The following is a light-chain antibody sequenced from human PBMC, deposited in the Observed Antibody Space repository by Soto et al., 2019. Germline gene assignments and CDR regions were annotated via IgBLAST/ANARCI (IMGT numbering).Light chain of an antibody. Sequence: EIVLTQSPGTLSLSPGERATLSCRASQSVSSSYLAWYQHKPGQAPRLLIYGASTRATGIPDRFSGSGSGTDFTLTISRLEPEDFAVYFCQQCGSPFTFGPGTKVDLK. CDR1: QSVSSSY. V-gene: IGKV3-20*01. CDR3: QQCGSPFT. CDR2: GAS. J-gene: IGKJ3*01.